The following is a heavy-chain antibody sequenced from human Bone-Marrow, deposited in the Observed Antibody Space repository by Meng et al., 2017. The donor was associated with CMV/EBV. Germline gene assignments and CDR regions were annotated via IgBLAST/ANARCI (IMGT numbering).Heavy chain of an antibody. CDR2: INPKNGDT. Sequence: ASVKVSCKASGYTFTGYNIHWVRQAPGKGFEWMGWINPKNGDTNLAEKFQGRITLTRVTSISTAYMELRGLRSDDTAVYFCATGWIPAYWGQGTLVTVSS. D-gene: IGHD1-1*01. J-gene: IGHJ4*02. CDR3: ATGWIPAY. CDR1: GYTFTGYN. V-gene: IGHV1-2*02.